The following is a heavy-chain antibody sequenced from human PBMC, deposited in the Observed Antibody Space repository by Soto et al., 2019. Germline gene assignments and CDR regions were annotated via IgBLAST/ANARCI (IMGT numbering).Heavy chain of an antibody. CDR3: AGQKVGATYYYHGKDV. CDR1: GFTFTRYQ. D-gene: IGHD2-15*01. Sequence: LRLSCTACGFTFTRYQTTRVRQAPEKAMEWVSYISSSGSTIDYADPVTGRFTISRDNAKNSLYLQISSLRAEDTAAYYCAGQKVGATYYYHGKDVWAQGTTV. V-gene: IGHV3-48*03. J-gene: IGHJ6*02. CDR2: ISSSGSTI.